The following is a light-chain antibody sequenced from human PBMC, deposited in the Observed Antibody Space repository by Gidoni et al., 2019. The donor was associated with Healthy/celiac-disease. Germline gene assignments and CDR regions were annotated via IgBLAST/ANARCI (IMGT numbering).Light chain of an antibody. CDR2: GNS. J-gene: IGLJ1*01. CDR3: QSYDSSLSGRYV. CDR1: SSNIGAGYA. V-gene: IGLV1-40*01. Sequence: QSVLTQPPSVSEAPRLRVTLPCPSSSSNIGAGYAVPCYQQLPGTAPKLLIYGNSNRPSGVPDRLAGSKSGTSASLAITGLQAEDEADYYCQSYDSSLSGRYVFGTGTKVTVL.